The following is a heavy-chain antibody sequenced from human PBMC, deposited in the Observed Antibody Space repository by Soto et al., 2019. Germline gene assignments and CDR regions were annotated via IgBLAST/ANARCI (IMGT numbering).Heavy chain of an antibody. D-gene: IGHD3-10*01. Sequence: QVQLVQSGAEVKKPGSSVKVSCKASGGTFSSYAISWVRQAPGQGLEWMGGIIPIFGTANYAQKFQGRVTITADESTSTAYMELSSLRSEDTAVYYCAIDPVRNLVRGVSPYYYGMDVWGQGTTVTVSS. J-gene: IGHJ6*02. CDR3: AIDPVRNLVRGVSPYYYGMDV. V-gene: IGHV1-69*01. CDR1: GGTFSSYA. CDR2: IIPIFGTA.